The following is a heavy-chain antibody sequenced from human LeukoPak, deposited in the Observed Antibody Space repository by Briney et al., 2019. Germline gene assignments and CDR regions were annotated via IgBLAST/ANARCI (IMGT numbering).Heavy chain of an antibody. V-gene: IGHV1-46*01. Sequence: ASVNVSCKASGYTFTSYYMHWVRQAPGQGLEWMGIINPSGGSTSYAQKFQGRVTMTRDTSTSTVYMELSSLRSEDTAVYYCARDFRRDGYNYGLGYWGQGTLVTVSS. CDR1: GYTFTSYY. D-gene: IGHD5-24*01. CDR2: INPSGGST. CDR3: ARDFRRDGYNYGLGY. J-gene: IGHJ4*02.